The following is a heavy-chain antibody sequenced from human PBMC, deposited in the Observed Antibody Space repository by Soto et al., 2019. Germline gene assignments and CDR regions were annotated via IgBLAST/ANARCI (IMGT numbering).Heavy chain of an antibody. D-gene: IGHD6-19*01. J-gene: IGHJ4*02. CDR1: GDSVSSTSAA. V-gene: IGHV6-1*01. CDR3: ARGSYYSGWV. Sequence: SQTLSLTCAISGDSVSSTSAAWSWIRQSPSRGLEWLGRTYYRSKWYRDYAVSVKSRITINPDTSKNQFSLQLNSVTPADTAVYYCARGSYYSGWVWGQGPLVTVSS. CDR2: TYYRSKWYR.